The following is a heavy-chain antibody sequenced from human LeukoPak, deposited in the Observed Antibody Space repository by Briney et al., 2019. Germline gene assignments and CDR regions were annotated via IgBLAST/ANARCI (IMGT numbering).Heavy chain of an antibody. CDR3: TRVSDHYEGWYAP. CDR2: IYYSGCT. V-gene: IGHV4-59*12. J-gene: IGHJ4*01. CDR1: GGSKSSYY. Sequence: SETQSLPCAVSGGSKSSYYWSGIRQPPGKGLEWIGYIYYSGCTNYNPSLKSRVTSSVDTSKNQFSLKLSSVTDADTAVYYCTRVSDHYEGWYAPRGHGNPVTVSS. D-gene: IGHD6-19*01.